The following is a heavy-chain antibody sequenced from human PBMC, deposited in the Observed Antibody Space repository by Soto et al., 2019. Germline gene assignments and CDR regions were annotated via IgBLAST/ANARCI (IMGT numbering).Heavy chain of an antibody. CDR3: ARGVDYIWGSYRQYYFDY. J-gene: IGHJ4*02. CDR1: GFTFSSYG. V-gene: IGHV3-33*01. D-gene: IGHD3-16*02. CDR2: IWYDGSNK. Sequence: GGSLRLSCAASGFTFSSYGMHWVRQAPGKGLEWVAVIWYDGSNKYYADSVKGRFTISRDNSKNTLYLQMNSLRAEDTAVYYCARGVDYIWGSYRQYYFDYWGQGTLVTVS.